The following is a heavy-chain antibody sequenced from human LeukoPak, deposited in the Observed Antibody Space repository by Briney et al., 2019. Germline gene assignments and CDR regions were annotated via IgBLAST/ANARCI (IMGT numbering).Heavy chain of an antibody. CDR3: ATYNVDYYDTSDGMDV. CDR2: IIPMLSIT. V-gene: IGHV1-69*04. CDR1: GGTSRSYA. J-gene: IGHJ6*02. Sequence: SVKVSCKASGGTSRSYAINWVRQAPGQGLEWMGRIIPMLSITNYAQKLQGRITITADKSTNTAYMELSSLRSEDTAVYYCATYNVDYYDTSDGMDVWGQGTTVTVSS. D-gene: IGHD3-22*01.